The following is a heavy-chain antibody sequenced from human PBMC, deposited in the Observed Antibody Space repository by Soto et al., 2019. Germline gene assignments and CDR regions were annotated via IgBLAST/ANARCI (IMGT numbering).Heavy chain of an antibody. CDR1: GFTCSSYA. J-gene: IGHJ4*02. CDR2: ISGSGGST. Sequence: GGSLRLSCAASGFTCSSYAMSWVRQAPGKGLEWVSAISGSGGSTYYADSVKGRFTISRDNSKNTLYLQMNSLRAEDTAVYYCAKHSYYYDSSGYSNGPDFDYWGQGTLVTAPQ. CDR3: AKHSYYYDSSGYSNGPDFDY. D-gene: IGHD3-22*01. V-gene: IGHV3-23*01.